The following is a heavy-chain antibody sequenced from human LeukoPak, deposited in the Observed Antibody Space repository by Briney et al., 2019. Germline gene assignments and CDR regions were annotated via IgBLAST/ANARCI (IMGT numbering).Heavy chain of an antibody. CDR1: GFTFRSYA. V-gene: IGHV3-30*03. CDR3: AIEWPWENLYYGMIV. CDR2: ISFDGSNI. J-gene: IGHJ6*02. D-gene: IGHD1-26*01. Sequence: PGRSPRVSCAASGFTFRSYAMHWVRQAPGKGLEWVAFISFDGSNIHYADSVKGRFTISRDNSKNTVFLQMNSLRAEDTAVYYCAIEWPWENLYYGMIVSGPGTTVTVSS.